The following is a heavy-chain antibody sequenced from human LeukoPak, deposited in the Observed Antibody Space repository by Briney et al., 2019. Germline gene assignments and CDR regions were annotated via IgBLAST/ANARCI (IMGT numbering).Heavy chain of an antibody. D-gene: IGHD3-22*01. J-gene: IGHJ6*02. CDR3: AKSRSQVDSSGYYPYYYYYYGMDV. CDR2: ISGSGGST. CDR1: GFTFSSYA. V-gene: IGHV3-23*01. Sequence: QPGGSLRPSCAASGFTFSSYAMSWVRQAPGKGLEWVSAISGSGGSTYYADSVKGRFTISRDNSKNTLYLQMNSLRAEDTAVYYCAKSRSQVDSSGYYPYYYYYYGMDVWGQGTTVTVSS.